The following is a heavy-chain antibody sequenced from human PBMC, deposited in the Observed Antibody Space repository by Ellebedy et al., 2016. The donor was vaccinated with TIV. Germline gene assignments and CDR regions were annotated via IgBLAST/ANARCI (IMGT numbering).Heavy chain of an antibody. V-gene: IGHV3-7*01. J-gene: IGHJ5*02. Sequence: GGSLRLSCAASGFNFRSYWMTWVRQAQGKGLEWVAKIRQEGDEIYYVESVKGRFTISRANAKNSLFLQMNSLRVEDTAVYYCARRASYGDYAVQVNPWFDPWGQGTLVTVSS. CDR2: IRQEGDEI. CDR1: GFNFRSYW. CDR3: ARRASYGDYAVQVNPWFDP. D-gene: IGHD4-17*01.